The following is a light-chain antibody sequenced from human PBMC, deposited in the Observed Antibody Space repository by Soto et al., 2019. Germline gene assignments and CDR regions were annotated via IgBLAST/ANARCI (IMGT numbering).Light chain of an antibody. CDR1: QDISTD. CDR3: KQFNSYPLT. CDR2: SAS. Sequence: DIQLTQSPSFLSEFVGDRVTITCRASQDISTDLAWYQQKPGKAPKLLIYSASTLHSGVSSRFSGRGSGTEFTLTINNLQPDDFASYYCKQFNSYPLTFGGGTKVDIK. J-gene: IGKJ4*01. V-gene: IGKV1-9*01.